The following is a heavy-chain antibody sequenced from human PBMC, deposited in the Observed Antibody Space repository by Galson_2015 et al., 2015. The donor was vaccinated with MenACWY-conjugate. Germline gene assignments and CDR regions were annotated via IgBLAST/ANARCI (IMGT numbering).Heavy chain of an antibody. D-gene: IGHD5-24*01. V-gene: IGHV3-74*01. CDR3: ARDPERGDGYVLDY. J-gene: IGHJ4*02. CDR2: INRDGSST. CDR1: GFTFSSYW. Sequence: SLRLSCAASGFTFSSYWMYWVRQAPGKGLVWVAHINRDGSSTSYADSVKGRFTISRDNAKNMLYLQMNSLRAEDTAVYYCARDPERGDGYVLDYWVQGTLVTVSS.